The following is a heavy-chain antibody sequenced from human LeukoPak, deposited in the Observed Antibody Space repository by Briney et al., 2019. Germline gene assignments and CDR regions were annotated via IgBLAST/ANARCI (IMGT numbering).Heavy chain of an antibody. V-gene: IGHV3-23*01. D-gene: IGHD2-15*01. Sequence: PGGSLRLSCAASGFTFSSYAMSWVRQAPGKGLEWVSAISGSGGNTYYADSVKGRFTISRDNSKNTLSLQMNSLRAEDTAIYYCANLVRSRSGGSCYGGRFDYWGQGTLVTVSS. J-gene: IGHJ4*02. CDR2: ISGSGGNT. CDR1: GFTFSSYA. CDR3: ANLVRSRSGGSCYGGRFDY.